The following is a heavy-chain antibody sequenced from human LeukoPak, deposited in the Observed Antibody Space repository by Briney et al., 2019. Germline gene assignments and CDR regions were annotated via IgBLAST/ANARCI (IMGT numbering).Heavy chain of an antibody. CDR3: ARVAEECSSTRCYAGVDY. CDR2: INPNNGNT. CDR1: GYIFTTYF. Sequence: ASVKVSCKAAGYIFTTYFIHWVRQAPGQGLEWMGWINPNNGNTNYAQILQDRVTMTTDTSTSTTYMELRSLRSDDTAVYYCARVAEECSSTRCYAGVDYWGQGTLVTVSS. J-gene: IGHJ4*02. D-gene: IGHD2-2*01. V-gene: IGHV1-18*04.